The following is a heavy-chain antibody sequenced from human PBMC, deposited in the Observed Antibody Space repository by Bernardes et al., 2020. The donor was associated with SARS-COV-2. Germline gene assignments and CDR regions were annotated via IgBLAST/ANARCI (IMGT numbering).Heavy chain of an antibody. V-gene: IGHV3-30*02. CDR3: AKELNWNHFDY. J-gene: IGHJ4*02. CDR1: GFTFGSYG. CDR2: IHYDGGNK. Sequence: SLRLSCAASGFTFGSYGMLWVRQAPGKGLEWVAFIHYDGGNKYYADSVKGRFTISRDNSKNTLYLQMSSLRTEDTAVYYCAKELNWNHFDYWGQGSLVSVSS. D-gene: IGHD1-20*01.